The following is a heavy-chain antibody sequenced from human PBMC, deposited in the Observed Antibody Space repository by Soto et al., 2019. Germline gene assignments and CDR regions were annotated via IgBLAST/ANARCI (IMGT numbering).Heavy chain of an antibody. Sequence: GGSLRLSCAASGFTFSSYGMHWVRQAPGKGREWVAVISYDGSNKYYADSVKGRFTISRDNSKNTLYLQMNSLRAEDTAVYYCAKDTAPHIVVVPGEPNYYYYGMDVWGQGTTVTVSS. CDR2: ISYDGSNK. D-gene: IGHD2-2*01. CDR1: GFTFSSYG. J-gene: IGHJ6*02. V-gene: IGHV3-30*18. CDR3: AKDTAPHIVVVPGEPNYYYYGMDV.